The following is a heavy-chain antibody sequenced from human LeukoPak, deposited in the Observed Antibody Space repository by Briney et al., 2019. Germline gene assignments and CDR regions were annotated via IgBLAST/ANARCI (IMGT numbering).Heavy chain of an antibody. J-gene: IGHJ4*02. CDR1: GFTFSSYG. CDR3: RSMITFGGL. CDR2: ISYDGSNK. Sequence: GGSLRLSCAASGFTFSSYGMHWVRQAPGKGLEWVAVISYDGSNKYYADSVKGRFTISRDNSKNTLYLQMYSLRAEDTAVYYCRSMITFGGLWGQGTLVTVSS. D-gene: IGHD3-16*01. V-gene: IGHV3-30*03.